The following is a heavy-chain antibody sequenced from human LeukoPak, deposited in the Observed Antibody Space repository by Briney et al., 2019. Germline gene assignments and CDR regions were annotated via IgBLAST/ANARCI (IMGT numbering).Heavy chain of an antibody. J-gene: IGHJ4*02. CDR2: IKKDGSDK. CDR1: GFTFKDYW. D-gene: IGHD6-13*01. V-gene: IGHV3-7*01. CDR3: ARDPTAAGFDY. Sequence: GGSLRLSCVASGFTFKDYWMTWVRQAPGKGLEWVANIKKDGSDKYYVDSVKGRFTISRDNAKNSLYLQMDSLRAEDTAVYFCARDPTAAGFDYWGQGTLVSVSS.